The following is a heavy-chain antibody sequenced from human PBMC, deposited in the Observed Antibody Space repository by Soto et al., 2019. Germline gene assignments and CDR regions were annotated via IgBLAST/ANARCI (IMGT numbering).Heavy chain of an antibody. Sequence: SXKISCQVSGYSFTSYLIGWVRQMPGKGLEWMGIIFPGDSNIRYSPSFQGQVTFSAEKSTSTAYLQWSSLRASDTAIYYCARQGEVLDFWGQGTLVTVSS. CDR2: IFPGDSNI. J-gene: IGHJ4*02. V-gene: IGHV5-51*01. CDR3: ARQGEVLDF. CDR1: GYSFTSYL.